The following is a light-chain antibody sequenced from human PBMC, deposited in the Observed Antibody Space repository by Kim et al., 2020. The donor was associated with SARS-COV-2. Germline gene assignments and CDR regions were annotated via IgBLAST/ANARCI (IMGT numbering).Light chain of an antibody. CDR2: AAS. CDR1: QSISSY. V-gene: IGKV1-39*01. Sequence: DIQMTQSPSSLSASVGDRVTITCRASQSISSYLNWYQQKPGKAPKLLIYAASSLQSGVPSRFSGSGSGTDFTLTISSLQPADFATYYCQQSYSTPYSFGQGNKLEI. CDR3: QQSYSTPYS. J-gene: IGKJ2*03.